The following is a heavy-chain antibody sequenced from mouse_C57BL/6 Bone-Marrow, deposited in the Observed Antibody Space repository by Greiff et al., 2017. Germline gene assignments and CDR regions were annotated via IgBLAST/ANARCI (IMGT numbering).Heavy chain of an antibody. D-gene: IGHD2-3*01. CDR2: IYPGSGST. CDR3: AREGFYDGYYSWFAY. CDR1: GYTFTSYW. Sequence: QVQLKQPGAELVKPGASVKMSCKASGYTFTSYWITWVKQRPGQGLEWIGDIYPGSGSTNYNEKFKSKATLTVDTSSSTAYMQLSSLTSEDSAVLYCAREGFYDGYYSWFAYWGQGTLVTVSA. J-gene: IGHJ3*01. V-gene: IGHV1-55*01.